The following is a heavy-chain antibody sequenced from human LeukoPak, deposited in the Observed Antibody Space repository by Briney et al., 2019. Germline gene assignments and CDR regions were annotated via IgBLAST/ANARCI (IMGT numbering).Heavy chain of an antibody. V-gene: IGHV1-2*02. D-gene: IGHD5-12*01. J-gene: IGHJ4*02. Sequence: ASVKVSCKASGYTFTSYDINWVRQAPGQGLEWMGWINPNSGGTNYAQKFQGRVTMTRDTSISTAYMELSRLRSDDTAVYYCARDLQGSDYVGIDYWGQGTLVTVSS. CDR3: ARDLQGSDYVGIDY. CDR1: GYTFTSYD. CDR2: INPNSGGT.